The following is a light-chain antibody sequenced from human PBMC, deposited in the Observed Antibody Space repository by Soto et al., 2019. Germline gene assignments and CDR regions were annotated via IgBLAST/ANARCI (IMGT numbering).Light chain of an antibody. CDR1: QSISSW. Sequence: DIQMTQSPSTLSASLADRVPISCRASQSISSWLAWYQQKPGKAPQLLIYDASSLERWVPSMCRGSGAGTDVTLTISSLPPDDFETYYCQQYPSYSGTFGQGTKVDIK. CDR2: DAS. V-gene: IGKV1-5*01. CDR3: QQYPSYSGT. J-gene: IGKJ1*01.